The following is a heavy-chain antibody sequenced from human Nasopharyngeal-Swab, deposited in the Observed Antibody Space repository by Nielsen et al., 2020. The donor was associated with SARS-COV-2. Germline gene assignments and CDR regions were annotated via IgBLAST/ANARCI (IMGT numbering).Heavy chain of an antibody. J-gene: IGHJ4*02. V-gene: IGHV3-21*01. D-gene: IGHD3-10*01. CDR2: ISSSSSYI. CDR1: GFTFSSYS. CDR3: ARGHSGANY. Sequence: GESLKISCAASGFTFSSYSMNWVRQAPGKGLEWVSSISSSSSYIYYADSAKGRFTISRDNAKNSLYLQMNSLRAEDTAVYYCARGHSGANYWGQGTLVTVSS.